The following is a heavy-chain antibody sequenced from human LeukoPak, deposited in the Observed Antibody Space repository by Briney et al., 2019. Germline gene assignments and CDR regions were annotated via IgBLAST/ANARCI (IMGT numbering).Heavy chain of an antibody. CDR3: ARDLRGSNAY. D-gene: IGHD1-26*01. CDR1: GFTFSSYA. Sequence: GGSLRLSCAASGFTFSSYAMHWVRQAPGKGLEYVSGISSNGGSTNYANSVKGRFIISRDNSKNTLYLQMGSLRVEDMAVYYCARDLRGSNAYWGQGTLVTVSS. CDR2: ISSNGGST. J-gene: IGHJ4*02. V-gene: IGHV3-64*01.